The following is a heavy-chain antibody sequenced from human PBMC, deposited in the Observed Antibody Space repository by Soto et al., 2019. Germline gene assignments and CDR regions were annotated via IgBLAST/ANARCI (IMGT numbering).Heavy chain of an antibody. J-gene: IGHJ4*02. D-gene: IGHD3-16*02. CDR2: INPANGNT. CDR3: TRSAISPYGGLIGPFDY. Sequence: QVQLAQSGAEERKPGASVKVSCEATGYTFTAYAMHWVRQAPGQRLEWMGWINPANGNTKYSQKFQGRLTITSDTSANTAHMELNSLTSEDTAMYYCTRSAISPYGGLIGPFDYWGQGNLVTVSS. CDR1: GYTFTAYA. V-gene: IGHV1-3*05.